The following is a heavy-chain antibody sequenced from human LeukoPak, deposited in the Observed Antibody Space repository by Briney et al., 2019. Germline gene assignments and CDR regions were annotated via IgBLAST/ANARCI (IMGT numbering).Heavy chain of an antibody. D-gene: IGHD2-2*01. CDR1: GYTFTGSY. J-gene: IGHJ5*02. CDR2: INPNSGGT. Sequence: ASVKVSCKASGYTFTGSYMHWVRQAPGQGLEWMGWINPNSGGTNYAQKFQGRVTMTRDTSISTAYMELSRLRSDDTAVYYCARDHCSSTSCYLLRDPWGQGTLVTVSS. V-gene: IGHV1-2*02. CDR3: ARDHCSSTSCYLLRDP.